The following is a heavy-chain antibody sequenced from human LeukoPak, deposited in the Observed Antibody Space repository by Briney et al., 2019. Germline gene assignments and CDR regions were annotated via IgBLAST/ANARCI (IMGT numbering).Heavy chain of an antibody. J-gene: IGHJ3*02. CDR1: GGTFSSYA. V-gene: IGHV1-69*01. CDR3: ARDIRGVIRPNAFDI. D-gene: IGHD3-10*01. Sequence: SVKVSCKASGGTFSSYAISWVRQAPGQGLEWMGGIIPIFGTANYAQKFQGRVTITADESTSTAYMELSSLRSEDTAVYYCARDIRGVIRPNAFDIWGQGTMVTVSS. CDR2: IIPIFGTA.